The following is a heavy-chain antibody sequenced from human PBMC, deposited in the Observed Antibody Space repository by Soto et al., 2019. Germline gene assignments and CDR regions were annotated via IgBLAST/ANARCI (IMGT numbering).Heavy chain of an antibody. CDR1: GYSFTSYW. Sequence: GESLKISCKGSGYSFTSYWIGWVRQMPCKCLEWMWIIYPGDSYTRYSPSFQGQVTISADKSISTAYLQWSSLKASDTAMYYCARLPSSMVRGVIITTPYYFDYWGQGTLVTVSS. CDR2: IYPGDSYT. J-gene: IGHJ4*02. D-gene: IGHD3-10*01. V-gene: IGHV5-51*01. CDR3: ARLPSSMVRGVIITTPYYFDY.